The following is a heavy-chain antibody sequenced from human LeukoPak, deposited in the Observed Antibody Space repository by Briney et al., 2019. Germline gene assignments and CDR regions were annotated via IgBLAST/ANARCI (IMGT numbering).Heavy chain of an antibody. CDR2: ISFDGSNK. D-gene: IGHD6-19*01. Sequence: GGSLRLSCAASGLTFSSYGMYWVRQAPGKGLEWVAVISFDGSNKYYADSVRGRSTVSRDNSKDTLYLQMNSLRAEDTAVYYCAKDEIGAVAGLLDYWGQGILVTVSS. V-gene: IGHV3-30*18. CDR1: GLTFSSYG. CDR3: AKDEIGAVAGLLDY. J-gene: IGHJ4*02.